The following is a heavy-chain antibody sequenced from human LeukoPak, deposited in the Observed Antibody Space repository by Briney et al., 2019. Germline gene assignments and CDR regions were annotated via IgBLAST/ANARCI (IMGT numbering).Heavy chain of an antibody. CDR3: ARFGTY. J-gene: IGHJ4*02. V-gene: IGHV4-39*07. Sequence: SETLSLTCTVSGGSISSSFYYWGWIRQPPGKGLEWIGEINPSGSANYNPSLKSRVTISVDTSKNQFSLKLSSVTAADTAVYYCARFGTYWGQGTLVTVSS. CDR1: GGSISSSFYY. D-gene: IGHD3-10*01. CDR2: INPSGSA.